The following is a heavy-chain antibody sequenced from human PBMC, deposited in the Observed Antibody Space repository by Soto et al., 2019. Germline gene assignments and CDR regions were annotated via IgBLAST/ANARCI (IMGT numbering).Heavy chain of an antibody. CDR3: TIDSHWGIIPPTHDH. J-gene: IGHJ4*02. V-gene: IGHV3-23*01. Sequence: EVQLWESGGGLVQPGGSLRLSCAVSGFTFRSSPMSWVRRAPGKGLEWVSGINGGDDSEHYVDSVRGRFTIIRDNSKNLLLLQMNSLRVEDTAIYYCTIDSHWGIIPPTHDHWGQGTQVTVSS. CDR1: GFTFRSSP. CDR2: INGGDDSE. D-gene: IGHD3-16*01.